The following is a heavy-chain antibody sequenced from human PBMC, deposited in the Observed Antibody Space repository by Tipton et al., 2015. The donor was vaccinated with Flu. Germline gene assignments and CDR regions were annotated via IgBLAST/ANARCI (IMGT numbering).Heavy chain of an antibody. CDR2: IYDNGST. CDR1: GGSITGGNFY. D-gene: IGHD3-10*01. J-gene: IGHJ4*02. V-gene: IGHV4-61*02. CDR3: SRGTPSTYYYYFDS. Sequence: LRLSCTVSGGSITGGNFYWSWIRQPAGKGLEWIGRIYDNGSTQYNSSLKSRVTLSLDTSKNQFSLKLTSVTAADTAVYYCSRGTPSTYYYYFDSWGQGTRVTVSS.